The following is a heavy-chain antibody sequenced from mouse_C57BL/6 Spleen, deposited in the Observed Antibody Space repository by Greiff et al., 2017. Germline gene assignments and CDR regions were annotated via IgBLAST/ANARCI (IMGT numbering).Heavy chain of an antibody. CDR2: FYPGSGSI. Sequence: QVQLQQSGAELVKPGASVKLSCKASGYTFTEYTIHWVKQRSGQGLEWIGWFYPGSGSIKYNEKFKDKATLTADKSSSTVYMELSRLTSEDSAVXFCARNEVPLYYGSSYRFAYWGQGTLVTVSA. CDR3: ARNEVPLYYGSSYRFAY. J-gene: IGHJ3*01. D-gene: IGHD1-1*01. CDR1: GYTFTEYT. V-gene: IGHV1-62-2*01.